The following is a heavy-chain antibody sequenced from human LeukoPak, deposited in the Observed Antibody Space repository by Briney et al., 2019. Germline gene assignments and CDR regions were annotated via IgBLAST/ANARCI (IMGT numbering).Heavy chain of an antibody. D-gene: IGHD2-15*01. J-gene: IGHJ4*02. CDR1: GFTFSSYG. Sequence: GGSLRLSCAASGFTFSSYGMHWVRQAPGKGLEWVAFIRYDGSNKYYADSVKGRFTISRDNSKNTLYLQMNSLRAEDAAVYYCAKDACSGGSCYKSHVGYWGQGTLVTVSS. V-gene: IGHV3-30*02. CDR2: IRYDGSNK. CDR3: AKDACSGGSCYKSHVGY.